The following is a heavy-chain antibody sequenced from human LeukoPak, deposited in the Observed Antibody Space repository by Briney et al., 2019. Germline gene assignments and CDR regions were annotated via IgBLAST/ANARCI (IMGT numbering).Heavy chain of an antibody. CDR3: ARRVWGSYRYTDFDY. Sequence: SETLSLTCAVYGGSFSGYYWSWIRQPPGKGVEWIGEINHSGSTNYNPSLKSRVTLSVDTSKNQFSLKLSSVNAAHTAVFYCARRVWGSYRYTDFDYWGQGTLVTVSS. V-gene: IGHV4-34*01. CDR2: INHSGST. D-gene: IGHD3-16*02. CDR1: GGSFSGYY. J-gene: IGHJ4*02.